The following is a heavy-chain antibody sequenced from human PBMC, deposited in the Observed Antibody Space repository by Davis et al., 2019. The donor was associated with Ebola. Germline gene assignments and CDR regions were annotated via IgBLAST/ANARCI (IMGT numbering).Heavy chain of an antibody. J-gene: IGHJ4*02. D-gene: IGHD1-26*01. V-gene: IGHV3-30*18. CDR1: GFTFSSYG. Sequence: GESLKISCAASGFTFSSYGMHWVRQAPGKGLEWVAVISYDGSNKYYADSVKGRFTISRDNSKNTLYLQMNSLRAEDTAVYYCAKDPPVGATTVSENGYWGQGTLVTVSS. CDR2: ISYDGSNK. CDR3: AKDPPVGATTVSENGY.